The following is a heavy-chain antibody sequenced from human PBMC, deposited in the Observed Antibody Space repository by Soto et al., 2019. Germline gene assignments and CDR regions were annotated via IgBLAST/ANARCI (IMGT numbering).Heavy chain of an antibody. CDR3: ARDLESVGSYSYYYGLDV. Sequence: ASVKVSCKASGYTFTSYDINWVRQATGQGLEWMGWMNPNSGNTGYAQKFQGRVTMTRNTSISTVYMELSNLKSEDTAVYYWARDLESVGSYSYYYGLDVWGQGTTVTVSS. CDR2: MNPNSGNT. J-gene: IGHJ6*02. D-gene: IGHD1-26*01. CDR1: GYTFTSYD. V-gene: IGHV1-8*01.